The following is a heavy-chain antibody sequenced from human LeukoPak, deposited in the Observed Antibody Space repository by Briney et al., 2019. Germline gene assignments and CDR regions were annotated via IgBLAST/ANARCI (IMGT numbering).Heavy chain of an antibody. J-gene: IGHJ6*02. D-gene: IGHD4-17*01. Sequence: PSETLSLTCTVSGGSISSYYWSWIRQPAGKGLEWIGRIYSSGSTNYNPSLKSRFTMSVDTSRNQLSLKLYSVTAADTAVYYCARDQGLTVSPYYYYYGMDVWGQGTTLTVSS. V-gene: IGHV4-4*07. CDR1: GGSISSYY. CDR2: IYSSGST. CDR3: ARDQGLTVSPYYYYYGMDV.